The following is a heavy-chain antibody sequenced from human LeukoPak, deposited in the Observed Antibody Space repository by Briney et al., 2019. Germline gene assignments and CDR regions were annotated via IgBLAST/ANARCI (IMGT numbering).Heavy chain of an antibody. J-gene: IGHJ4*02. CDR3: ARSYSGYYSEGAFDY. V-gene: IGHV4-39*01. CDR1: GGSISSYY. D-gene: IGHD3-22*01. Sequence: SETLSLTCTVSGGSISSYYWGWIRQPPGKGLEWIGSIYYSGSTYYNPSLKSRVTISVDTSKNQFSLKLSSVTAADTAVYYCARSYSGYYSEGAFDYWGQGTLVTVSS. CDR2: IYYSGST.